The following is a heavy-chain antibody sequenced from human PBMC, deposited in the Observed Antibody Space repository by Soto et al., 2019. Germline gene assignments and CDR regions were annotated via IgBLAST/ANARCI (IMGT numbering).Heavy chain of an antibody. D-gene: IGHD2-15*01. V-gene: IGHV1-69*12. CDR3: ARESRYCTGGSCYFLPGIDY. Sequence: QVQLVQSGAEVKKPGSSVKVSCKASGGTFSSYAISWVRQAPGQGLEWMGGIIPIFGTANYAPKFQGRVTLTADESTSTAYMELSSLRSEDTAVYYCARESRYCTGGSCYFLPGIDYWGQGTLVTVSS. CDR1: GGTFSSYA. J-gene: IGHJ4*02. CDR2: IIPIFGTA.